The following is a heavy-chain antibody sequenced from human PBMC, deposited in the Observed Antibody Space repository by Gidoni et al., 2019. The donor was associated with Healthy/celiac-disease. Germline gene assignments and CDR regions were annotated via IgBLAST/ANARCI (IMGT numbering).Heavy chain of an antibody. V-gene: IGHV3-21*01. CDR1: GLTFSAHS. CDR3: ARALGYYDSSGLIDY. D-gene: IGHD3-22*01. J-gene: IGHJ4*02. CDR2: ISSSSSYI. Sequence: EVQRVASGGGLVKRGGSLRLSCAASGLTFSAHSMHWVRQAPGKGLDGVSSISSSSSYIYYADSVKGRFTISRDNAKNSLYLQMNSLRAEDTAVYYCARALGYYDSSGLIDYWGQGTLVTVSS.